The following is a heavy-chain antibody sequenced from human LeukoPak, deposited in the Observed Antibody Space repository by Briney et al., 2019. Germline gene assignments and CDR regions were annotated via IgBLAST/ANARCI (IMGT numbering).Heavy chain of an antibody. D-gene: IGHD1-1*01. CDR2: ISSSGSTI. CDR3: ARKGWNDGTGYYYYMDV. J-gene: IGHJ6*03. CDR1: GFTFSDYY. V-gene: IGHV3-11*01. Sequence: GGSLRLSCAASGFTFSDYYMTWIRQAPGKGLEWVSYISSSGSTIYYADSVKGRFTISRDNVKDSLYLQMNSLRAEDTAVYFCARKGWNDGTGYYYYMDVWGKGTTVTISS.